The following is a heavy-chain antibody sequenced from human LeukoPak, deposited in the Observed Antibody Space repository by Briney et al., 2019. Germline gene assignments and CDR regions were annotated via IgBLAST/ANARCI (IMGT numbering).Heavy chain of an antibody. CDR1: GGSISSFY. V-gene: IGHV4-59*01. CDR3: ARGTQLWLPTNWFDP. D-gene: IGHD5-18*01. J-gene: IGHJ5*02. CDR2: NYNSGST. Sequence: SETLSLTCTVSGGSISSFYWSWIRQPPGKGLEYIGYNYNSGSTNYSPSLKSRVTISVDTSKNQFSLKLSSVTAADTAVYYCARGTQLWLPTNWFDPWGQGTLVTVSS.